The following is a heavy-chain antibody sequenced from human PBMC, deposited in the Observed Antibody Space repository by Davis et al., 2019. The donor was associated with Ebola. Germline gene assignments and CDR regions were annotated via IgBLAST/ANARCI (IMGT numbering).Heavy chain of an antibody. CDR1: GFTFSDYY. D-gene: IGHD3-3*01. Sequence: PGGSLRLSCAASGFTFSDYYMSWIRQAPGKGLEWVSYISSSGSTIYYADSVKGRFTISRDNAKNSLYLQMNSLRAEDTAVYYCARDQGHGFDDFWSGYHYGMDVWGQGTTVTVSS. CDR2: ISSSGSTI. V-gene: IGHV3-11*04. CDR3: ARDQGHGFDDFWSGYHYGMDV. J-gene: IGHJ6*02.